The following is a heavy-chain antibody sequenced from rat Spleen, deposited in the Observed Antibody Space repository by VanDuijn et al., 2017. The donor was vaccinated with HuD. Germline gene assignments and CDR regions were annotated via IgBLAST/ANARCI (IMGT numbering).Heavy chain of an antibody. Sequence: QVQLMESGPGLVQPSETLSLTCTVSGFSLISYNVHWVRQPPGRGLEWMGVIWNEGNTDYNSDLKSRLSISRDTSRNQVFLKVNSLQTGDTATYYCARADIASVSSDGIWGQGVMVTVSS. D-gene: IGHD1-2*01. J-gene: IGHJ2*01. CDR3: ARADIASVSSDGI. CDR2: IWNEGNT. V-gene: IGHV2-45*01. CDR1: GFSLISYN.